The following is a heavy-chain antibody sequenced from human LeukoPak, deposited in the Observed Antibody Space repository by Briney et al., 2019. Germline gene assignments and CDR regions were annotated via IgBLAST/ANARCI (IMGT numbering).Heavy chain of an antibody. Sequence: PSETLSLTCAVYGGSFSGYYWSWIRQPPGKGLEWIGEINHSGSTNYNPSLKSRVTISVDTSKNQFSLKLSSVTAADTAVYYCARDQRGTMIVVSNAFDIWGQGTMVTVSS. CDR3: ARDQRGTMIVVSNAFDI. J-gene: IGHJ3*02. CDR2: INHSGST. V-gene: IGHV4-34*01. CDR1: GGSFSGYY. D-gene: IGHD3-22*01.